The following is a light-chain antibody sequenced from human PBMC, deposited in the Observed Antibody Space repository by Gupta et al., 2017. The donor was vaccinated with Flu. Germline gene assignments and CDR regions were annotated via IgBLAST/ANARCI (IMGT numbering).Light chain of an antibody. Sequence: QSVLTQPPSASGTPGQRVPISCSGRSSNIGTNKGNWYQQVPGKAQKLLIYTTSRRPSGVTDRVAGYKACNSDSRAIRGLQSDDEGESSWVTWDDRLKGPVVGGGNKLPV. J-gene: IGLJ2*01. CDR1: SSNIGTNK. CDR3: VTWDDRLKGPV. CDR2: TTS. V-gene: IGLV1-44*01.